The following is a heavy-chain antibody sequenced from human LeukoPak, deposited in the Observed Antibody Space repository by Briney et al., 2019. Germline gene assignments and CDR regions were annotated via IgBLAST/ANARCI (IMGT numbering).Heavy chain of an antibody. CDR1: GFTFSSYS. J-gene: IGHJ3*02. CDR3: ARDRSSGWYGNAFDI. V-gene: IGHV3-48*04. Sequence: GGSLRLSCAASGFTFSSYSMNWVRQAPGKGLEWVSYISSSSSTIYYADSVKGRFTISRDNAKNSLYLQMNSLRAEDTAVYYCARDRSSGWYGNAFDIWGQGTMVTVSS. CDR2: ISSSSSTI. D-gene: IGHD6-19*01.